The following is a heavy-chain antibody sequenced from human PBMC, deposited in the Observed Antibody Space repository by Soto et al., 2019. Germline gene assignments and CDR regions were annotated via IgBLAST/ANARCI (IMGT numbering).Heavy chain of an antibody. J-gene: IGHJ6*02. CDR1: GGSFRSFY. D-gene: IGHD4-17*01. Sequence: PSETLSLTCAVYGGSFRSFYWSWIRQPPGKGLEWIWEIIHSGSTNYNPSLERRVTISLDTAKNQFSLKVNSVIAADTAVYYCGRVRKGVSTIRKYGMDVWGQGTPVTVSS. CDR2: IIHSGST. V-gene: IGHV4-34*12. CDR3: GRVRKGVSTIRKYGMDV.